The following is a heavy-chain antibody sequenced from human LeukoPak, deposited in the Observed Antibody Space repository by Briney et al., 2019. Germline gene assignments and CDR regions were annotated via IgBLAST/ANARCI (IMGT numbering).Heavy chain of an antibody. Sequence: ASVKVSCKASGYIIDTFYIDWVRQAPGQGLEWMGRINPSGGCTSYAQNFQDRVTMTSDTSTSTSTSTVYMELSSLRSEDTAVYYCARVSRDGYYRFDYWGQGTLVTVSS. D-gene: IGHD5-24*01. J-gene: IGHJ4*02. V-gene: IGHV1-46*02. CDR3: ARVSRDGYYRFDY. CDR2: INPSGGCT. CDR1: GYIIDTFY.